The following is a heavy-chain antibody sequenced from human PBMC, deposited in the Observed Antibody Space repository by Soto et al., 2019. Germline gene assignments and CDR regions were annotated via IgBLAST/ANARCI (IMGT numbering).Heavy chain of an antibody. D-gene: IGHD2-2*01. CDR3: ARGDIVVVPAAPGDYYYYMDV. CDR2: ISSSSSYI. V-gene: IGHV3-21*01. J-gene: IGHJ6*03. CDR1: GFTFSSYS. Sequence: GGSLRLSCAASGFTFSSYSMNWVRQAPGKGLEWVSSISSSSSYIYYADSVKGRFTISRYNAKNSLYLQMNSLRAEDTAVYYCARGDIVVVPAAPGDYYYYMDVWGKGTTVTVSS.